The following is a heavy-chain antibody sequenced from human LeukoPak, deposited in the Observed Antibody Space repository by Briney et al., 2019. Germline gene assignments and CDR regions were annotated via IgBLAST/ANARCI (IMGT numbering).Heavy chain of an antibody. CDR1: GGTFSSYA. V-gene: IGHV1-69*04. D-gene: IGHD5-12*01. Sequence: SVKVSCKASGGTFSSYAISWVRQAPGQGLEWMGRIIPILGIANYAQKFQGRVTITADKSTSTAYMELSSLRSEDTAVYYCARGFVGYIERYFDLWGRGTLVTISS. J-gene: IGHJ2*01. CDR3: ARGFVGYIERYFDL. CDR2: IIPILGIA.